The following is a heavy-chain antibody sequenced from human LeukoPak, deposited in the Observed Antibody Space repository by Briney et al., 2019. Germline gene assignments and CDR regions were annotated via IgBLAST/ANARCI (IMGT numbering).Heavy chain of an antibody. Sequence: SETLSLTCTVSGGSISSYYWCWIRQPAGKGLEWIGRIYTSGSTNYNPSLKSRVTMSVDTSKYQFSLELSSVTAADTAVYYCAREGGYCSSTSCLAHFDYWGQGTLVTVSS. J-gene: IGHJ4*02. CDR2: IYTSGST. CDR3: AREGGYCSSTSCLAHFDY. CDR1: GGSISSYY. D-gene: IGHD2-2*01. V-gene: IGHV4-4*07.